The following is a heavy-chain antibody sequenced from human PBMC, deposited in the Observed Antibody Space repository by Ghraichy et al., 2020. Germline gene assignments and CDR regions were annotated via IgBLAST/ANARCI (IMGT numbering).Heavy chain of an antibody. CDR3: ARGVAVIMGRRLNSSGWSKPLDY. Sequence: SETLSLTCAVYGGSFSGYYWSWIRQPPGKGLEWIGEINHSGSTNYNPSLKSRVTISVDTSKNQFSLKLSSVTAADTAVYYCARGVAVIMGRRLNSSGWSKPLDYWGQGTLVTVSS. CDR2: INHSGST. CDR1: GGSFSGYY. V-gene: IGHV4-34*01. J-gene: IGHJ4*02. D-gene: IGHD6-19*01.